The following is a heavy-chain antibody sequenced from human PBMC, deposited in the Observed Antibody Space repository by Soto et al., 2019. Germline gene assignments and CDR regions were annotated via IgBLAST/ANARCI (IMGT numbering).Heavy chain of an antibody. CDR1: GYSFSSYW. CDR2: TYPGDSDT. V-gene: IGHV5-51*01. J-gene: IGHJ6*02. Sequence: GESLKISCKGSGYSFSSYWIGWVRQMPGRGLEWMGITYPGDSDTRYSPSFQGQVTISADKSISTAYLQWSSLKASDSAMYYCVRTNNFRTGLYYNGMDVWGQGTTVTVSS. CDR3: VRTNNFRTGLYYNGMDV. D-gene: IGHD1-1*01.